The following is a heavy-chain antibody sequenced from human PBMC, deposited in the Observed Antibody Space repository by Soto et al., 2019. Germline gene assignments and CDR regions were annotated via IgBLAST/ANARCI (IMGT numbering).Heavy chain of an antibody. J-gene: IGHJ4*02. D-gene: IGHD5-12*01. CDR3: AHVYGGYDNFDY. V-gene: IGHV2-5*02. Sequence: QITLKESGPTLVKPTQTLTLTCTFSGFSLSTSGVGVGWIRQPPGKALEWLALIYWDDDKRYSPSLKSRLTITKDTSKNQVVLTMTNMDPVDTATYYCAHVYGGYDNFDYWGQGTLVTVSA. CDR2: IYWDDDK. CDR1: GFSLSTSGVG.